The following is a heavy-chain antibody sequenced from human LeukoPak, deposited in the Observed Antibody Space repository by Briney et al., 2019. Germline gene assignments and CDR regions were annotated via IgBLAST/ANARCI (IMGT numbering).Heavy chain of an antibody. CDR3: ARGFADVRAYGY. CDR2: IYYSGST. CDR1: GGSITSYY. D-gene: IGHD3-10*02. J-gene: IGHJ4*02. V-gene: IGHV4-59*01. Sequence: SETLSLTCSVSGGSITSYYWSWILQPPGKGLEWIGYIYYSGSTNYNPSLKSRVTISVDTSKNQFSLKLSSVTAAYTAVYFCARGFADVRAYGYWGQGILVTVSS.